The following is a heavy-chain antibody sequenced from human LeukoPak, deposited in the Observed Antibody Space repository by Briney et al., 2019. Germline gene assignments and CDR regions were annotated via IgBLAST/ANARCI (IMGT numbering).Heavy chain of an antibody. Sequence: PGRSLRLSCAASGFTFSSYAMSWVRQAPGKGLEWVSAISGSGGSTYYADSVKGRFTISRDNSKNTLYLQMYSLRAEDTAVYYCAKGSGRATAAGIYYYYGMDVWGQGTTVTVSS. CDR1: GFTFSSYA. D-gene: IGHD6-13*01. CDR3: AKGSGRATAAGIYYYYGMDV. V-gene: IGHV3-23*01. J-gene: IGHJ6*02. CDR2: ISGSGGST.